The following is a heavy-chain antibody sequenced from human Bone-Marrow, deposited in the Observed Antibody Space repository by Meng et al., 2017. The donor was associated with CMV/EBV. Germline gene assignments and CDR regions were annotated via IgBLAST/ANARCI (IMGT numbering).Heavy chain of an antibody. Sequence: GSLRLSCTVSGDSISNYYWNWIRQPPGKGLEWIGYIYYSGSTDYNPSLKSRVTISVDTSKNQFSLKLSSVTAADTAVYYCARSLDCGGDCYLGYWGPGKLVNVAS. J-gene: IGHJ4*02. CDR2: IYYSGST. CDR3: ARSLDCGGDCYLGY. CDR1: GDSISNYY. D-gene: IGHD2-21*01. V-gene: IGHV4-59*01.